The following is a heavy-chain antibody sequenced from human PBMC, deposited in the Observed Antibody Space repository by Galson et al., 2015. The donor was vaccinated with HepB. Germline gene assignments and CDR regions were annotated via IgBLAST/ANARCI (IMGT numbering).Heavy chain of an antibody. CDR3: ARPKRSSYYYDSSGYSDAFDI. J-gene: IGHJ3*02. CDR2: IDPSDSYT. V-gene: IGHV5-10-1*01. Sequence: QSGAEVKKPGESLRISCKGSGYSFTSYWISWVRQMPGKGLEWMGRIDPSDSYTNYSPSFQGHVTISADKSISTAYLQWSSLKASDTAMYYCARPKRSSYYYDSSGYSDAFDIWGQGTMVTVSS. D-gene: IGHD3-22*01. CDR1: GYSFTSYW.